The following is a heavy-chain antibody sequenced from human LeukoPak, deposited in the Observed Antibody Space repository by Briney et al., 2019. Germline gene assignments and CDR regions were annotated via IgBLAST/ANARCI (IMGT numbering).Heavy chain of an antibody. J-gene: IGHJ4*02. CDR2: IIPIFGTA. Sequence: SSVKVSCKASGGTFSSYAISWVRQAPGQGLEWMGGIIPIFGTANYAQKFQGRVTITTDESTSTAYMELSSLRSEDTAVHYCARDRRNRVYGGNLYYFDYWGQGTLVTVSS. CDR1: GGTFSSYA. CDR3: ARDRRNRVYGGNLYYFDY. D-gene: IGHD4-23*01. V-gene: IGHV1-69*05.